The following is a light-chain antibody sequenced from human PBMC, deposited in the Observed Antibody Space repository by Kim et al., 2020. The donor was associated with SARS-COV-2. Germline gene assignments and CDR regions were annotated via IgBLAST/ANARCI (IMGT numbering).Light chain of an antibody. Sequence: VSPVERATLSCRASQSVSSNLAWYQQKPGQAPRLLIYGASTRATGIPARFSGSGSGTEFTLTISSLQSEDFAVYYCQQYNNWPPVTFGGGTKVEI. V-gene: IGKV3-15*01. CDR2: GAS. CDR1: QSVSSN. CDR3: QQYNNWPPVT. J-gene: IGKJ4*01.